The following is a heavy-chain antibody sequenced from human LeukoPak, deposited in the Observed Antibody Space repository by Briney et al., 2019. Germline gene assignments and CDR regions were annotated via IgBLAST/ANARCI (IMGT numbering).Heavy chain of an antibody. J-gene: IGHJ4*02. CDR1: GFTFSTYS. D-gene: IGHD2-21*02. V-gene: IGHV3-48*02. CDR2: ISSSSSTI. CDR3: ATLRVVVSATGLDY. Sequence: GGSLRLSCAASGFTFSTYSMNWVRQAPGKGLEWVSYISSSSSTIYYADSVKGRFTISRDNAKNSLYLQMNSLRDEDTAVYYCATLRVVVSATGLDYWGQGILVTVSS.